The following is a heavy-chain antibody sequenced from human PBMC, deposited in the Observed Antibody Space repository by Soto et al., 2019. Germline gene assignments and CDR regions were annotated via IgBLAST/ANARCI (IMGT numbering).Heavy chain of an antibody. CDR1: GGSIRTASYY. D-gene: IGHD3-10*01. Sequence: QVQLQESGPGLVHPSQTLSLTCTVSGGSIRTASYYWSWIRRVPGKGLEWIGYIFYSGSTYYHPSPKSRTTMSVDTSKNQFSLEVKSVTAADTGIYYGARTFRLRGLTFDNWGQGTQVSVSS. J-gene: IGHJ4*02. CDR2: IFYSGST. CDR3: ARTFRLRGLTFDN. V-gene: IGHV4-31*03.